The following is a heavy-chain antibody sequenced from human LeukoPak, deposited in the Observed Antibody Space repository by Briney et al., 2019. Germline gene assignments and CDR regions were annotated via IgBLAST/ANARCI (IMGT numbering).Heavy chain of an antibody. CDR2: ISGNGGST. CDR3: VKDLYKGDSSSWYYFDY. CDR1: GFIISNYA. J-gene: IGHJ4*02. D-gene: IGHD6-13*01. Sequence: PGGALRLSCSASGFIISNYAMHWVRQAPGKGLEYVSAISGNGGSTYYADSVNGRFTISRDNSKNTLYLQMSSLRAEDTAIYHCVKDLYKGDSSSWYYFDYWGQGTLVNVSS. V-gene: IGHV3-64D*06.